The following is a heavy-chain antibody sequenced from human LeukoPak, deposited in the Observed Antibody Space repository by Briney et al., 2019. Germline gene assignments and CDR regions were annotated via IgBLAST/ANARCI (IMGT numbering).Heavy chain of an antibody. CDR1: GGSFSGYY. Sequence: SETLSLTCAVYGGSFSGYYWSWIRQPPGKGLEWIGEINHSGSTNYNPSLKSRVTISVDTSKNQFSLKLSSVTAADTAVYYCARDDYYDSSGYQTFFDYWGQGTLVTVSS. CDR3: ARDDYYDSSGYQTFFDY. D-gene: IGHD3-22*01. V-gene: IGHV4-34*01. CDR2: INHSGST. J-gene: IGHJ4*02.